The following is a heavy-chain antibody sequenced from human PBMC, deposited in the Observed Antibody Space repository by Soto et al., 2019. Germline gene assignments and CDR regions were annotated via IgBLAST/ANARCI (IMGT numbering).Heavy chain of an antibody. V-gene: IGHV1-69*12. CDR3: ARDNDRLQVGGIYYYNMDV. Sequence: QVQLVQSGAEVKKPGSSVKVSCKASGGTFSSYAISWVRQAPGQGLEWMGGIMPIFRTPDYAQNFQGRVTITADESTSTAYMELSSLRSDDTGVYYCARDNDRLQVGGIYYYNMDVWGQGTKVTDSS. D-gene: IGHD6-25*01. CDR1: GGTFSSYA. J-gene: IGHJ6*02. CDR2: IMPIFRTP.